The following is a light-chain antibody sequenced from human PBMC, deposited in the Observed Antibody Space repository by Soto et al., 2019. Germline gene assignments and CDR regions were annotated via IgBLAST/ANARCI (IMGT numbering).Light chain of an antibody. Sequence: QSLLTQPASVSGSPGQSIPISCTGTSSDVGGYNYVSWYQQHPGKAPKLMIYDVSNRPSGVSNRFSGSKSGNTASLTISGLQAEDEADYYCSSYTSSGTRVFGTGTKVTVL. J-gene: IGLJ1*01. V-gene: IGLV2-14*01. CDR2: DVS. CDR1: SSDVGGYNY. CDR3: SSYTSSGTRV.